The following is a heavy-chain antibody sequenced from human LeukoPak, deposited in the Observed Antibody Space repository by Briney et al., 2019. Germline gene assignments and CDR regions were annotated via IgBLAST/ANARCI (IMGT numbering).Heavy chain of an antibody. Sequence: PGGFLRLSCAASGFTVSSNYMSWVRQAPGKGLEWVSVIYSGGSTYYADSVRGRFTISRDNAKSTLYLQMNSLRVEDTAVYYCGGSSSYNWFDPWGQGTLVTVSS. CDR3: GGSSSYNWFDP. CDR1: GFTVSSNY. J-gene: IGHJ5*02. V-gene: IGHV3-66*01. D-gene: IGHD1-26*01. CDR2: IYSGGST.